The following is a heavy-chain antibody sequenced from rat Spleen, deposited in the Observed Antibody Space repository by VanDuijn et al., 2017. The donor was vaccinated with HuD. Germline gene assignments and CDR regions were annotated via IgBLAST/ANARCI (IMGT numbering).Heavy chain of an antibody. CDR1: GFTFSGFY. D-gene: IGHD4-1*01. Sequence: EVQLVESGGGLVQPGRSLKLSCAASGFTFSGFYMAWARQTPKKGLEWVTSISYYDFTPFYRDSVKGRFTISRENSRKTLDLQMDSLRSEDTATYYCVRLYNANGYWYFDLWGPGTMVTVSS. V-gene: IGHV5-22*01. CDR2: ISYYDFTP. J-gene: IGHJ1*01. CDR3: VRLYNANGYWYFDL.